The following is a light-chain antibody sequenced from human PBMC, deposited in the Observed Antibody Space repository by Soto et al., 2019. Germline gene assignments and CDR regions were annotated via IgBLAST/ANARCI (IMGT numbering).Light chain of an antibody. CDR3: QLYDYSRT. CDR1: QSVSSW. CDR2: DVS. V-gene: IGKV1-5*01. J-gene: IGKJ1*01. Sequence: IPFTASPSILSACGLYRVTITFRASQSVSSWLAWYQQKPGKAPKLLIFDVSNLESGVPSRFSGSGSGTEFTLTISSLHFDDFATYYCQLYDYSRTFGQGT.